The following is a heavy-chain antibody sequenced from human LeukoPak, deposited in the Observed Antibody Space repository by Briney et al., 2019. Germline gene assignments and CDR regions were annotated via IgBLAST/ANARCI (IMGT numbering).Heavy chain of an antibody. Sequence: GGSLRLSCAASGFTVSSNYMSWVRQAPGKGLEWVSIIYSSGSTYYADSVKGRFAISRDNSKNTLYLQMNSLRAEDTAVYYCAREGSTNWFDPWGQGTLVTVSS. V-gene: IGHV3-53*01. CDR3: AREGSTNWFDP. J-gene: IGHJ5*02. CDR1: GFTVSSNY. CDR2: IYSSGST.